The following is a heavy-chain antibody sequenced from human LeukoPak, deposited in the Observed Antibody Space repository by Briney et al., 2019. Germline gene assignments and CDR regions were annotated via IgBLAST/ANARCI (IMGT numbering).Heavy chain of an antibody. V-gene: IGHV5-51*01. CDR3: ARHTHSSSWHLDY. CDR1: GYSFTSYW. CDR2: IYLGDSDT. Sequence: GESLKISCKGSGYSFTSYWIGWVRQMPGKGLEWMGIIYLGDSDTRYSPSFQGQVTISADKSISTAYLQWSSLKASDTAMYYCARHTHSSSWHLDYWGQGTLVTVSS. J-gene: IGHJ4*02. D-gene: IGHD6-13*01.